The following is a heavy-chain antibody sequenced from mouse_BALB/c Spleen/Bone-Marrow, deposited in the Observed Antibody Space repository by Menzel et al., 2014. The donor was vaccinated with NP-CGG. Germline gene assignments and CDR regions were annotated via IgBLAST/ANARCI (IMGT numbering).Heavy chain of an antibody. J-gene: IGHJ2*02. V-gene: IGHV1-22*01. CDR2: FNPNNGGT. D-gene: IGHD1-1*02. CDR3: ARAGWYDY. CDR1: GYSFTDYT. Sequence: VQLQQPGPELVKPGSSVKMSCKTSGYSFTDYTIHWVKQSHGKSLEWIGRFNPNNGGTNYNQKFKDKATLTVDKSSRTAYMEFRSLTFEDSAVYYCARAGWYDYWGRGTFLTVSS.